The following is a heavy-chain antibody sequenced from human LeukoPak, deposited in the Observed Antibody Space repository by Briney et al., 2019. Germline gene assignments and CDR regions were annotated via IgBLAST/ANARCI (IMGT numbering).Heavy chain of an antibody. V-gene: IGHV1-2*02. Sequence: ASVKVSCKASGGTFTGYYMHWVRQAPGQGLEWMGWINPNGGGTNYAQKFQGGVTMTRDTSISTAYMELSRLRSDDTAVYYCARDTVYSSSSPLDYWGQGTLVTVSS. CDR1: GGTFTGYY. J-gene: IGHJ4*02. CDR2: INPNGGGT. D-gene: IGHD6-13*01. CDR3: ARDTVYSSSSPLDY.